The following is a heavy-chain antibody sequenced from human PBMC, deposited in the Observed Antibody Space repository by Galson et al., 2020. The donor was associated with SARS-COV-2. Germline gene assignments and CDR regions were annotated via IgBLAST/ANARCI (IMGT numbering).Heavy chain of an antibody. V-gene: IGHV4-61*02. CDR3: ASTIPRLYNWFDP. D-gene: IGHD1-1*01. CDR1: GGSISSDTYY. CDR2: IYADGST. J-gene: IGHJ5*02. Sequence: SETLSLTCSVSGGSISSDTYYWSWIRQPAGKGLEWIGRIYADGSTNYNPSLKSRVTISLDTSMNLFSLILTSVTAADTAVYYCASTIPRLYNWFDPWGQGALVTVSS.